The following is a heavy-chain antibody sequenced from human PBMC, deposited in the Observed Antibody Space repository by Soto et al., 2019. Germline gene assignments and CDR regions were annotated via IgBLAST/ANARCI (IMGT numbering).Heavy chain of an antibody. CDR1: GVSISSYY. D-gene: IGHD2-15*01. CDR2: IYYSGST. V-gene: IGHV4-59*01. CDR3: AREGGRNWFDP. J-gene: IGHJ5*02. Sequence: SETLSLTCTVSGVSISSYYWSWIRQPPGKGLEWIGYIYYSGSTNYNPSLKSRVTISVDTSKNKFSLKLSSVTAADTAVYYCAREGGRNWFDPWGQGTLVTVSS.